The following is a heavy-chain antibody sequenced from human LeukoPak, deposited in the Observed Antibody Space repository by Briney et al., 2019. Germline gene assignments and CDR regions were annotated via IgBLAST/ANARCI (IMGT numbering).Heavy chain of an antibody. V-gene: IGHV1-69*06. J-gene: IGHJ6*04. CDR1: GGTFSSYA. CDR2: IISIFGTA. D-gene: IGHD6-13*01. CDR3: ARDLEQQLVRPDYYYGMDV. Sequence: ASVKVSCKASGGTFSSYAISWVRQAPGQGLEWMGGIISIFGTANYAQKFQGRVTITADKSTSTAYMELSSLRSEDTAVYYCARDLEQQLVRPDYYYGMDVWGKGTTVTVSS.